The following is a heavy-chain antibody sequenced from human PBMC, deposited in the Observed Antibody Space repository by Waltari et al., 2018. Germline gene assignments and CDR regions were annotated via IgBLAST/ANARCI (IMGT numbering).Heavy chain of an antibody. CDR1: GYTFPNYD. D-gene: IGHD6-13*01. CDR2: INPKNGNT. CDR3: ARGLDSNSWYGAHF. J-gene: IGHJ4*02. Sequence: QVLLVQSGAELKTPGASVKVSCKASGYTFPNYDINWLRQATGQGLEWVGWINPKNGNTLYAQKFQGRVTLTRDNSINTAYMERTSLTSDDTGVYYCARGLDSNSWYGAHFWGQGTLVTVAS. V-gene: IGHV1-8*01.